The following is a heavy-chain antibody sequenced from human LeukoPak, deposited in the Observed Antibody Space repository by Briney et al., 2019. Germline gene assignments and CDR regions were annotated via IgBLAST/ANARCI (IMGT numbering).Heavy chain of an antibody. J-gene: IGHJ4*02. D-gene: IGHD6-13*01. Sequence: GGSLRLSCAASGLTFSSYGMHWVRQAPGKGLEWVAVIWYDGSNKYYADSVKGRFTISRDNSKNTLYLQMNSLRAEDTAVYYCARDRLDSSSCYDYWGQGTLVTVSS. CDR3: ARDRLDSSSCYDY. CDR1: GLTFSSYG. CDR2: IWYDGSNK. V-gene: IGHV3-33*01.